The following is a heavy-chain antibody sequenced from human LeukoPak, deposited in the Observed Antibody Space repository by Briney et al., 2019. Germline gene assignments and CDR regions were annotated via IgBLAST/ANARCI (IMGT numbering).Heavy chain of an antibody. D-gene: IGHD1-7*01. J-gene: IGHJ4*02. V-gene: IGHV1-18*01. CDR3: AREAEDQLELRRWIDY. CDR2: ISAYNGNT. CDR1: GYTFTSYG. Sequence: GASVKVSCKASGYTFTSYGISWVRQAPGQGLEWMGWISAYNGNTNYAQKLQGRVTMTTDTSTSTAYMELRSLRSDDTAVYYCAREAEDQLELRRWIDYWGQGTLVTVSA.